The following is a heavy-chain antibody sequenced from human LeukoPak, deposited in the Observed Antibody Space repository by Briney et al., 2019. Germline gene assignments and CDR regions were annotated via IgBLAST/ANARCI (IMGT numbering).Heavy chain of an antibody. Sequence: PGGSLRLSCAASGFTFSTYFMNWVRQAPGKGLEWVSCISGGSGTIYYADSVKGRFTISRDNAKNSLYLQMSSLRDEDTAIYYCTRDGTTYGGGHWFDPWGQGTLVTVSS. V-gene: IGHV3-48*02. CDR1: GFTFSTYF. J-gene: IGHJ5*02. D-gene: IGHD1-7*01. CDR3: TRDGTTYGGGHWFDP. CDR2: ISGGSGTI.